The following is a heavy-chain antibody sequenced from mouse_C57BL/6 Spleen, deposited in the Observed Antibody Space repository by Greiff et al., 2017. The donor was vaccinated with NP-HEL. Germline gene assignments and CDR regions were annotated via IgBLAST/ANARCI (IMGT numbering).Heavy chain of an antibody. CDR1: GYTFTDYY. CDR3: ARWTYYGSSLYWYFDV. Sequence: EVQLQQSGPELVKPGASVKISCKASGYTFTDYYMNWVKQSHGKSLEWIGDINPNNGGTSYNQKFKGKATLTVDKSSSTAYMERRSLTSEDSAVYYCARWTYYGSSLYWYFDVWGTGTTVTVSS. J-gene: IGHJ1*03. V-gene: IGHV1-26*01. D-gene: IGHD1-1*01. CDR2: INPNNGGT.